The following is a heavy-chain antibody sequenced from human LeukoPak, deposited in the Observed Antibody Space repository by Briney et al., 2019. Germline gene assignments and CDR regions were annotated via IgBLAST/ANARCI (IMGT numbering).Heavy chain of an antibody. V-gene: IGHV3-43*01. Sequence: PGGSLRLSCAASGFTFDDYTMHWVRQAPGKGLEWVSLISWDGGSTYYADSVKSRFTISRDNSKNSLYLQMNSLRTEDTALYYCAKDISHAVAGTGFDYWGQGTLVTVSS. D-gene: IGHD6-19*01. J-gene: IGHJ4*02. CDR1: GFTFDDYT. CDR3: AKDISHAVAGTGFDY. CDR2: ISWDGGST.